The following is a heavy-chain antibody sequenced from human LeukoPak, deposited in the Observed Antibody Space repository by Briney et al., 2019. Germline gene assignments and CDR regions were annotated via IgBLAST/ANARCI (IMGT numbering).Heavy chain of an antibody. Sequence: TSETLSLTCTVSGGSISSTTYYWGWIRQPPGKGLEWIGSIYYSGSTYYNPSLKSRVTLSADTSKNQFSLKLSSVTAADTAVYYCARDRDDAFDIWGQGTMVTVSS. V-gene: IGHV4-39*07. CDR1: GGSISSTTYY. J-gene: IGHJ3*02. D-gene: IGHD3-10*01. CDR3: ARDRDDAFDI. CDR2: IYYSGST.